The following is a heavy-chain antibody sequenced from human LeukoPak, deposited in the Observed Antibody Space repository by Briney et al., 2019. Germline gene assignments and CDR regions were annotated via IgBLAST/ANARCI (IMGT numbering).Heavy chain of an antibody. Sequence: GGSLRLSCAASGFTFSSYSMNWVRQAPGKGLEWVSSISSSSSYIYYADSVKGRFTISRDNAKNSLYLQMNSLRAEDTAVYYCARVNSGWYVPYWGQGTLVTVSS. J-gene: IGHJ4*02. CDR3: ARVNSGWYVPY. V-gene: IGHV3-21*01. CDR2: ISSSSSYI. D-gene: IGHD6-19*01. CDR1: GFTFSSYS.